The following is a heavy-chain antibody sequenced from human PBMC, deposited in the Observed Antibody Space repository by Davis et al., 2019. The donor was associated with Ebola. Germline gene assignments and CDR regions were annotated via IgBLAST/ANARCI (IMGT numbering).Heavy chain of an antibody. V-gene: IGHV5-51*01. CDR1: GNSFSSHW. CDR3: ASLRRTITGMDDAFDI. D-gene: IGHD2-8*02. Sequence: GESLKISCKASGNSFSSHWIGWVRQMPGKGLEWMGIIYTGESDTRYSPSFRGQVIISADKSIKTAFLQWSSLKASDTAMYYCASLRRTITGMDDAFDIWGQGTMVTVSS. CDR2: IYTGESDT. J-gene: IGHJ3*02.